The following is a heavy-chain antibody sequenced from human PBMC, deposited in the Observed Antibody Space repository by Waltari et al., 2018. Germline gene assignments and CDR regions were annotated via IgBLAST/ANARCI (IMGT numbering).Heavy chain of an antibody. D-gene: IGHD5-12*01. Sequence: QVQLVQSGAEVKNLGASVRVSCQASGYSFSDHHMHLVRQAPGQGLEWVGWISPNNGDTNYAQRFQGWVTMTSDSSISTAYMELNRLRSDDTAVYYCARGGYSYGYGMDVWGQGTTVIVSS. V-gene: IGHV1-2*04. CDR3: ARGGYSYGYGMDV. CDR1: GYSFSDHH. J-gene: IGHJ6*02. CDR2: ISPNNGDT.